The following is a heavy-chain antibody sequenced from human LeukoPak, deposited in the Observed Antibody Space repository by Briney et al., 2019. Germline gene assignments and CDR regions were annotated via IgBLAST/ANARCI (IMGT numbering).Heavy chain of an antibody. CDR1: GGSISSYY. V-gene: IGHV4-59*08. CDR3: AGYHAYGVTTPPLGY. Sequence: SETLSLTCTVSGGSISSYYWSWIRQPPGKGLEWIGCIYYSGSTNYNPPLKSRVTISVDTSKNQFSLKLSSVTAADTAVYYCAGYHAYGVTTPPLGYWGQGTLVTVSS. D-gene: IGHD4-17*01. CDR2: IYYSGST. J-gene: IGHJ4*02.